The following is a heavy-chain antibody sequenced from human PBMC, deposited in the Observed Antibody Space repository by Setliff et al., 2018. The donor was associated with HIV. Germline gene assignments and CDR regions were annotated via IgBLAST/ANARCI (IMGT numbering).Heavy chain of an antibody. Sequence: ASVKVSCKASGYTFTSYDISWVRQAPGQGLEWMGWISAYNGNTNYAQKLQGRVTMTRDTSISTAYMELSRLRSDDTALYYCARSTTADWGQGTMVTVSS. V-gene: IGHV1-18*01. CDR2: ISAYNGNT. D-gene: IGHD4-17*01. CDR1: GYTFTSYD. J-gene: IGHJ4*02. CDR3: ARSTTAD.